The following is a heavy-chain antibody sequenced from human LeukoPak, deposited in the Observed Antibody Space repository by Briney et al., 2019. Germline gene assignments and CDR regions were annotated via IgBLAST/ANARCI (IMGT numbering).Heavy chain of an antibody. CDR3: ARLLDNDISGDSDTFDV. V-gene: IGHV4-59*11. D-gene: IGHD3-22*01. J-gene: IGHJ3*01. CDR2: VSYTGWT. Sequence: LETLSLTCTVSGGSLSGHYWSWIRQPPGKRLEWIGYVSYTGWTKYNPSLQSRVTISLDTSKSQFSLKLTSVTSADTAVYSCARLLDNDISGDSDTFDVWGQGTTLIVSS. CDR1: GGSLSGHY.